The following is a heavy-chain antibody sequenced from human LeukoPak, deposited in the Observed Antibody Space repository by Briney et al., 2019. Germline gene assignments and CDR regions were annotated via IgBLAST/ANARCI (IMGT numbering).Heavy chain of an antibody. J-gene: IGHJ5*02. D-gene: IGHD2-2*01. CDR2: ISTSSRYI. CDR3: ARADCSSSTCYLRRSWFDP. V-gene: IGHV3-21*01. Sequence: PGGSLRLSCAASGFTLSNYDMNWVRQAPGKGLEWVSSISTSSRYIYYKDSVRGRFTISRDDAKNSLYLEMHSLRAEDTAVYYCARADCSSSTCYLRRSWFDPWGQGTLVTVSS. CDR1: GFTLSNYD.